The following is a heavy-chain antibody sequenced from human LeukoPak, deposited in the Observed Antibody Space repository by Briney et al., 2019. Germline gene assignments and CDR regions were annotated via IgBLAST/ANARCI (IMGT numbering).Heavy chain of an antibody. D-gene: IGHD2-15*01. Sequence: SETLSLTCSVSGGSISSSIYYWGWIRQPPGKGLEWIRSIYYSGSAYYNPSLKSRVTISVDTSKNQFSLKLSSVTAADTAVYYCARTSEGYCRGGSCWDYYYYMDVWGKGTTVTVSS. CDR1: GGSISSSIYY. J-gene: IGHJ6*03. CDR2: IYYSGSA. V-gene: IGHV4-39*07. CDR3: ARTSEGYCRGGSCWDYYYYMDV.